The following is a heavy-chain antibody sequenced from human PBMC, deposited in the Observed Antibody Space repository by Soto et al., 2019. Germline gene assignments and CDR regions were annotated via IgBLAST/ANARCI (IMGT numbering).Heavy chain of an antibody. CDR1: GEAFIDYY. CDR3: ARGHWDPRRYFGL. J-gene: IGHJ2*01. V-gene: IGHV4-34*01. CDR2: INHSGSS. Sequence: QAQLQQWGAGLLKPSETLSLTCGVYGEAFIDYYWTWIRQAPGKGLEWIGEINHSGSSNNNASLKSRVSISVDTLKKRISLNLSSVTAADTAVYYCARGHWDPRRYFGLWGRGTLVTVSS. D-gene: IGHD7-27*01.